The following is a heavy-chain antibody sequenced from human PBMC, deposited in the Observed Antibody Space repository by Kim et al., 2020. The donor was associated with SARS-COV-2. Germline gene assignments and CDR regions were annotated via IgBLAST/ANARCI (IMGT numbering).Heavy chain of an antibody. D-gene: IGHD3-10*01. CDR1: GYTFTSYY. Sequence: ASVKVSCKASGYTFTSYYMHWVRQAPGQGLEWMGIINPSGGSTSYAQKFQGRVTMTRDTSTSTVYMELSSLRSEDTAVYYCARDVYVRQNMVRGELFDYWGQGTLVTVSS. CDR3: ARDVYVRQNMVRGELFDY. CDR2: INPSGGST. J-gene: IGHJ4*02. V-gene: IGHV1-46*01.